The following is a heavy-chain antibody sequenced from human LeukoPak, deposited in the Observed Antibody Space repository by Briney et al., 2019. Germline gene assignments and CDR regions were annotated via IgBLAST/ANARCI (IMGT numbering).Heavy chain of an antibody. CDR1: GGTFSSYA. V-gene: IGHV1-69*04. D-gene: IGHD5-18*01. J-gene: IGHJ4*02. Sequence: ASVKVSCKASGGTFSSYAISWVRQAPGQGLEWMGRIIPILGIANYAQKFQGRVTITADKSTSTAYMELSSLRSEDTAVYYCARGSLSNVDTAMAYYFDYWGQGTLVTVSS. CDR2: IIPILGIA. CDR3: ARGSLSNVDTAMAYYFDY.